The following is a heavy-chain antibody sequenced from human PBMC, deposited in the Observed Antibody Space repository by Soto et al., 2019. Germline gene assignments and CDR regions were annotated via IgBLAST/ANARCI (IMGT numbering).Heavy chain of an antibody. CDR3: AVEKASMYYDFWSGSAGLGEGDY. D-gene: IGHD3-3*01. Sequence: EVQLVESGGGLVKPGGSLRLSCAASGFTFSSYSMNWVRQAPGKGLEWVSSISSSSSYIYYADSVKGRFTISRDNAKNSLYLQMNSLRAEDTAVYYCAVEKASMYYDFWSGSAGLGEGDYWGQGTLVTVSS. CDR2: ISSSSSYI. CDR1: GFTFSSYS. V-gene: IGHV3-21*01. J-gene: IGHJ4*02.